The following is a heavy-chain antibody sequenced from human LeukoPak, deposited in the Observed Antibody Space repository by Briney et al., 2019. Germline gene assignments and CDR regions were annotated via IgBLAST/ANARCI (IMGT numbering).Heavy chain of an antibody. D-gene: IGHD6-13*01. CDR3: AKLLYSSSWPIFDY. J-gene: IGHJ4*02. CDR2: ISGSGGST. CDR1: GFTFSSYA. V-gene: IGHV3-23*01. Sequence: GGSLRLSCAASGFTFSSYAMNWVRQAPGKGLEWVSAISGSGGSTYYADSVKGRFTISRDNSKNTLYLQMNSLRAEDTAVYYCAKLLYSSSWPIFDYWGQGTLVTVSS.